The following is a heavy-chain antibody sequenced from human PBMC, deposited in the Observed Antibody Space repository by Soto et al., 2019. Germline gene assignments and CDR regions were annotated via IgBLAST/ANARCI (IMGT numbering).Heavy chain of an antibody. CDR2: ISSSGSTI. D-gene: IGHD3-10*01. J-gene: IGHJ3*02. CDR3: ARSVITMVRGVIITSAFDI. CDR1: GLTFSDYY. Sequence: GGSLRLSCAASGLTFSDYYMSWIRQAPGKGLEWVSYISSSGSTIYYADSVKGRFTISRDNAKNSLYLQMNSLRAEDTAVYYCARSVITMVRGVIITSAFDIWGQGTMVTVSS. V-gene: IGHV3-11*01.